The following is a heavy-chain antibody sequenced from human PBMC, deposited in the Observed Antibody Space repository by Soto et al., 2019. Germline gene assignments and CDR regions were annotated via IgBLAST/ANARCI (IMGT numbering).Heavy chain of an antibody. Sequence: SETLSLTCTVSGGSISSSSYYWGWIRQPPGKGLEWIGSIYYSGSTYYNPSLKSRVTISVDTSKNQFSLKLSSVTAADTAVYYCARDLAFIVGAYYGMDVWGQGTTVTVSS. CDR1: GGSISSSSYY. D-gene: IGHD1-26*01. CDR2: IYYSGST. CDR3: ARDLAFIVGAYYGMDV. J-gene: IGHJ6*02. V-gene: IGHV4-39*02.